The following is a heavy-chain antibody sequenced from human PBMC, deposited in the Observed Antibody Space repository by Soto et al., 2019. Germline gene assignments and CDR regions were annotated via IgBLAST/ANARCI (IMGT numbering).Heavy chain of an antibody. D-gene: IGHD2-2*01. CDR3: ARDIVVVPAAQQDYYYYGMDV. CDR2: INPSGGST. CDR1: GYTFTSYY. V-gene: IGHV1-46*01. J-gene: IGHJ6*02. Sequence: ASVKVSCKASGYTFTSYYMHWERQAPGQGLEWMGIINPSGGSTSYAQKFQGRVTMTRDTSTSTVYMELSSLRSEDTAVYYCARDIVVVPAAQQDYYYYGMDVWGQGTTVTVSS.